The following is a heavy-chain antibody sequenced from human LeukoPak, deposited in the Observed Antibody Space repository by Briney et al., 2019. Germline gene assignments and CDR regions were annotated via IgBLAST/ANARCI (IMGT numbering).Heavy chain of an antibody. V-gene: IGHV1-69*06. CDR3: ARYGSGSYYYDY. D-gene: IGHD3-10*01. Sequence: SVKVSCKASGGTFSSYAISWVRQAPGQGLEWMGGIIPIFGTANYAQKFQGRVTITAVKSTSTAYMELSSLRSEDTAVYYCARYGSGSYYYDYWGQGTLVTVSS. J-gene: IGHJ4*02. CDR1: GGTFSSYA. CDR2: IIPIFGTA.